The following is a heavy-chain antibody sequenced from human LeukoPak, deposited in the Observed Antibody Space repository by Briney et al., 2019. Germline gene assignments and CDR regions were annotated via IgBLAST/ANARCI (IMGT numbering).Heavy chain of an antibody. D-gene: IGHD2-15*01. V-gene: IGHV7-4-1*02. CDR1: GYTFTSYA. CDR2: INTNTGNP. CDR3: ARSVVVADYHYYYYMDV. Sequence: ASVKVSCKASGYTFTSYAMNWVRQAPGQGLEWMGWINTNTGNPTYAQGFTGRFVFSLDTSVSTAYLQISSLKAEDTAVYYCARSVVVADYHYYYYMDVWGKGTTVTVSS. J-gene: IGHJ6*03.